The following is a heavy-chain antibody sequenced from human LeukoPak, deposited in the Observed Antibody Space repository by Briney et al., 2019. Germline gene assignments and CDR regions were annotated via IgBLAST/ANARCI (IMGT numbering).Heavy chain of an antibody. CDR2: IYYSGST. Sequence: KPSETLSLTCTVSGGSISSYYWSWIRQPPGKGLEWKGLEWIGYIYYSGSTNYNPSLKSRVTISVDTSKNQFSLKLSSVTAADTAVYYCARDGYSGYPLDYWGQGTLVTVSS. CDR3: ARDGYSGYPLDY. V-gene: IGHV4-59*01. D-gene: IGHD5-12*01. J-gene: IGHJ4*02. CDR1: GGSISSYY.